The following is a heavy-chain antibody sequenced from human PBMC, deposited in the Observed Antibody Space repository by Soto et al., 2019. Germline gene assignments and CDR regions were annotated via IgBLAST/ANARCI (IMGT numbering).Heavy chain of an antibody. CDR2: INHSGST. J-gene: IGHJ4*02. Sequence: SETLSLTCAVYGGSFSGYYWSWIRQPPGKGLEWIGEINHSGSTNYNPSLKSRVTISVDTSKNQFSLKLSSVTAADTAVYYCAGKYSSSWYLFDYWGQGTLVTVSS. CDR1: GGSFSGYY. CDR3: AGKYSSSWYLFDY. D-gene: IGHD6-13*01. V-gene: IGHV4-34*01.